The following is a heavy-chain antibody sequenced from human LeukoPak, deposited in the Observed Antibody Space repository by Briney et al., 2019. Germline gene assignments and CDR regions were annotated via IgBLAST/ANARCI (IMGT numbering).Heavy chain of an antibody. CDR2: IYNSGNT. CDR3: ARGGGVGYYDSSGYYYFDY. Sequence: SETLSLTCTVSGGSIRTSKYYWGWIRQPPGKGLEWIGSIYNSGNTNYNPSLKSRVTISIDTSKNQFSLKLSSVTAADTAVYYCARGGGVGYYDSSGYYYFDYWGQGTLVTVSS. V-gene: IGHV4-39*07. CDR1: GGSIRTSKYY. D-gene: IGHD3-22*01. J-gene: IGHJ4*02.